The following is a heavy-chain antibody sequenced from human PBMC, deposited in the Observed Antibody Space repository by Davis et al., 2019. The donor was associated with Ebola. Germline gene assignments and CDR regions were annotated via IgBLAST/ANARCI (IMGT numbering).Heavy chain of an antibody. CDR3: ANKPPLRLGAILFGVELYHY. J-gene: IGHJ4*02. Sequence: GESLKISCAASGFTFSSYAMSWVRQAPGKGLEWVSAISGSGGSTYYADSVKGRFTISRDNSKNTLYLQMNSLRAEDTAVYYCANKPPLRLGAILFGVELYHYWGQGTLVTVSS. D-gene: IGHD3-3*01. V-gene: IGHV3-23*01. CDR1: GFTFSSYA. CDR2: ISGSGGST.